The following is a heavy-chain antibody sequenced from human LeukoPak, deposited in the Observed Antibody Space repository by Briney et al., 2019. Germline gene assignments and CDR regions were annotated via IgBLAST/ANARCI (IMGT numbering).Heavy chain of an antibody. CDR2: ISTNGDST. J-gene: IGHJ3*02. V-gene: IGHV3-23*01. D-gene: IGHD3-10*01. CDR1: GFTFSSYG. CDR3: AVAGSGTFDI. Sequence: GGSLRLSCAASGFTFSSYGMSWVRQAPGKGLEWVSAISTNGDSTYYADSVKGRFTISRDNSRNTLSLQMNSLRVEDTAVYYCAVAGSGTFDIWGQGTVVIVSS.